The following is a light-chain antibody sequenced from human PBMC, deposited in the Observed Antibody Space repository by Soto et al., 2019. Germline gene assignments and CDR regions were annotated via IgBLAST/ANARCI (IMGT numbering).Light chain of an antibody. V-gene: IGLV2-8*01. CDR1: RRDVGGYDF. CDR3: CSFAGGTNLV. Sequence: QSALIQPPSASGSPGQSVTISCTGTRRDVGGYDFVSWYQQHPGKAPKLMISEVSKRPSGVPDRFSGSKSGNMASLTISGLQTDDEADYYCCSFAGGTNLVFGTGTKVTVL. J-gene: IGLJ1*01. CDR2: EVS.